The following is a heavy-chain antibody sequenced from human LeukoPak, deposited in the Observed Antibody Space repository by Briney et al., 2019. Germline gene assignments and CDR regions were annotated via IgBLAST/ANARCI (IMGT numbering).Heavy chain of an antibody. V-gene: IGHV3-30*03. CDR3: ARCPESSGYYYELDS. CDR2: ISYHGNNK. D-gene: IGHD3-22*01. CDR1: GFTFSLYG. J-gene: IGHJ4*02. Sequence: PGRSLRLSCAASGFTFSLYGMHWVRQAPGKGPEWVAVISYHGNNKYYADSVKGRFTISRDNSKNTLYLQMNSLRAEDTAVYYCARCPESSGYYYELDSWGQGTLVTVSS.